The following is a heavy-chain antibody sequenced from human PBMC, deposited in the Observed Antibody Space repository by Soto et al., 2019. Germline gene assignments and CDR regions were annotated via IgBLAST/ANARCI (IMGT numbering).Heavy chain of an antibody. J-gene: IGHJ5*02. CDR3: ARMEDTAIQKPGWFDP. CDR1: GGSISSYY. D-gene: IGHD5-18*01. CDR2: IYYSGST. V-gene: IGHV4-59*08. Sequence: SETLSLTCTVSGGSISSYYWSWIRQPPGKGLEWIGYIYYSGSTNYNPSLKSRVTISVDTSKNQFSLKLSSVTAADTAVYYCARMEDTAIQKPGWFDPWGQGTLVTVSS.